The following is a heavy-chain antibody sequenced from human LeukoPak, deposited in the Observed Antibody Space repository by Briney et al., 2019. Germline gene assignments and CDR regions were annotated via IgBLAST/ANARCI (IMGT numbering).Heavy chain of an antibody. Sequence: PGGSLRLSCVASGFTVNSIYMTGVRQAPGKGLEWVSVIYIGGETYYAESVKGRFSISRDNSKNTVYLQMNSLRAEDTAVYYCARGSRSGTSWFAFDIWGQGTMVTVSS. CDR3: ARGSRSGTSWFAFDI. D-gene: IGHD2-2*01. V-gene: IGHV3-66*01. CDR2: IYIGGET. J-gene: IGHJ3*02. CDR1: GFTVNSIY.